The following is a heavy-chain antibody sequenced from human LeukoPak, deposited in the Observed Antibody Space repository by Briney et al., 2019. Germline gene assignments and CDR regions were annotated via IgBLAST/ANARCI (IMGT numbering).Heavy chain of an antibody. CDR1: GYTFTSSG. V-gene: IGHV1-18*01. J-gene: IGHJ4*02. CDR2: ISAYSGNT. CDR3: ARTFPTPYYYDSRGYPRPFDY. Sequence: ASVKVSCKASGYTFTSSGISWVRQAPGQGLEWMGWISAYSGNTNYAQKLRGRVTMTTDTSTSTAYMELRSLRSDDTAVYYCARTFPTPYYYDSRGYPRPFDYWGQGTLVTVSS. D-gene: IGHD3-22*01.